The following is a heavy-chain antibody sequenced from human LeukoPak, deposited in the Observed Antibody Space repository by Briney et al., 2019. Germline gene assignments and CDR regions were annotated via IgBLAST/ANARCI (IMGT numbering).Heavy chain of an antibody. CDR3: ARLPAYCTGGICYYFHY. J-gene: IGHJ4*02. CDR1: GGSISTYY. D-gene: IGHD2-8*02. Sequence: PSETLSLTCTVSGGSISTYYWSWLRQPPGKGLEWIGYIYYSGTTNYNPSLKSRVTISVDTSKNQFSLNLSSVTAADTAVYYCARLPAYCTGGICYYFHYWGQGALVNVSS. CDR2: IYYSGTT. V-gene: IGHV4-59*01.